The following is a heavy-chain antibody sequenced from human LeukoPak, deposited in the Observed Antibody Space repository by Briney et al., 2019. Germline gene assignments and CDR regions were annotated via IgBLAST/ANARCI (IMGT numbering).Heavy chain of an antibody. CDR1: GIIFSTYA. V-gene: IGHV3-48*04. Sequence: GGSLRLSCEFSGIIFSTYAMNWVRQAPGKGLEWISYISGSSSGSTSITQYADSVKGRFTISRDNAKYSLHLQMDSLSAEDTAVYYCARDFWSGYYTEDWGQGALVIVSP. D-gene: IGHD3-3*01. CDR2: ISGSSSGSTSIT. J-gene: IGHJ4*02. CDR3: ARDFWSGYYTED.